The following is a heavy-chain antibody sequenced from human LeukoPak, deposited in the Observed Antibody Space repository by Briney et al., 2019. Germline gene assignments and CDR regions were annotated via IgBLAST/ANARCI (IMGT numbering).Heavy chain of an antibody. J-gene: IGHJ6*02. D-gene: IGHD3-10*01. Sequence: PGGSLRLSCAASGFTFDDYGMSCVRQAPGKGLEWVSGINWNGGSTGYADSVKGRFTISRDNAKTSLYLQMNSLKPEDTALYYCARDNYYGSGSYAYYYGMDVWGQGTTVTVSS. V-gene: IGHV3-20*04. CDR3: ARDNYYGSGSYAYYYGMDV. CDR2: INWNGGST. CDR1: GFTFDDYG.